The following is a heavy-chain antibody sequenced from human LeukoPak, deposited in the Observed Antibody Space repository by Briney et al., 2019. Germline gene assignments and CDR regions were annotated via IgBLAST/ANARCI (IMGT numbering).Heavy chain of an antibody. CDR1: GGSISSGGYS. D-gene: IGHD5-12*01. J-gene: IGHJ4*02. CDR2: IYHSGST. V-gene: IGHV4-30-2*01. CDR3: ASYSGPFDY. Sequence: SETLSLTCAVSGGSISSGGYSWSWIRQPPGKGLEWIGYIYHSGSTYYNPSLKSRVTISVGRSKNQFSLKLSSVTAADTAVYYCASYSGPFDYWGQGTLVTVSS.